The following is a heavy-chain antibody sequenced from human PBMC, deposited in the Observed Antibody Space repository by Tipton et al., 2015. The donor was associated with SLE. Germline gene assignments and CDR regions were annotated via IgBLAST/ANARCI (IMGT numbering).Heavy chain of an antibody. V-gene: IGHV4-61*02. Sequence: TLSLTCTVSGGSISSGTYYWSWIRQPAGKGLEWIGRIYTSGSANYNPSLKSRVTISVDTSKNQFSLRLSSVAAADTAVYYCARSHCSSPICYSYYYMDVWGKGTTVTASS. CDR2: IYTSGSA. CDR1: GGSISSGTYY. J-gene: IGHJ6*03. D-gene: IGHD2-2*02. CDR3: ARSHCSSPICYSYYYMDV.